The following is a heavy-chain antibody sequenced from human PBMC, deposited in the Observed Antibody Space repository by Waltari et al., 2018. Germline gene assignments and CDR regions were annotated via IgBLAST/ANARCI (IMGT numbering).Heavy chain of an antibody. J-gene: IGHJ4*02. D-gene: IGHD6-19*01. CDR3: ARDRGWLAHDY. CDR2: IKQDGSTK. CDR1: GFSFDKYW. V-gene: IGHV3-7*04. Sequence: DVQLVESGGDLVQPRGSLRLSCAASGFSFDKYWMAWVRQAPGKGLEWVANIKQDGSTKYYEASGRGRFTISRDNAKNSLYLQMNSLRAEDTAVYYCARDRGWLAHDYWGQGTLVTVSS.